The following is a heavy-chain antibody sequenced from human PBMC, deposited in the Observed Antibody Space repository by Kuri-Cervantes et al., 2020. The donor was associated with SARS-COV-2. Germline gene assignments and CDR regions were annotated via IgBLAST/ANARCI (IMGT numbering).Heavy chain of an antibody. CDR3: AMSYYYDSSGYLSPFDY. CDR2: IIPILGIA. J-gene: IGHJ4*02. CDR1: GGTFSNYA. D-gene: IGHD3-22*01. Sequence: SVKVSCKASGGTFSNYAISWVRQAPGQGLEWMGGIIPILGIANYAQKFQGRVTITRDTSASTAYMELSSLRSEDTAVYYCAMSYYYDSSGYLSPFDYWGQGTLVTVSS. V-gene: IGHV1-69*10.